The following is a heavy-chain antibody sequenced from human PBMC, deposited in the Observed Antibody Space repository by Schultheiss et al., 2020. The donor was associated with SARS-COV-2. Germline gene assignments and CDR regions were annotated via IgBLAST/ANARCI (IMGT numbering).Heavy chain of an antibody. V-gene: IGHV1-2*02. CDR1: GYTFTDYN. CDR3: ARDERWLQFVYFQH. CDR2: INPNSGGT. D-gene: IGHD5-24*01. Sequence: ASVKVSCKASGYTFTDYNINWVRQAPGQGLEWMGWINPNSGGTNYAQKFQGRVTMTRDTSISTAYMELSRLRSDDTAVYYCARDERWLQFVYFQHWGQGTLVTVSS. J-gene: IGHJ1*01.